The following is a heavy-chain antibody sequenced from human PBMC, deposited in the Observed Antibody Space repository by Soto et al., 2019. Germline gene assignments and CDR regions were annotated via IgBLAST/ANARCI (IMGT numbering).Heavy chain of an antibody. D-gene: IGHD6-19*01. CDR2: IIPIFGTA. J-gene: IGHJ4*02. Sequence: SVKVSCKASGGTFSSYAISWVRQAPGQGLEWMGGIIPIFGTANYAQKFQGRVTTTADESTSTAYMELSSLRSEDTAVYYCAREGESSGWSGYFDYWGQGTLVTVSS. V-gene: IGHV1-69*13. CDR3: AREGESSGWSGYFDY. CDR1: GGTFSSYA.